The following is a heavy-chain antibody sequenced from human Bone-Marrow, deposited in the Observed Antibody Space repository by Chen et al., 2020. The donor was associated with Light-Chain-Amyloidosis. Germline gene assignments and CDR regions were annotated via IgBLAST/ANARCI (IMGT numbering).Heavy chain of an antibody. CDR2: ISGDGGNT. J-gene: IGHJ5*02. CDR1: GFTFDDYA. Sequence: EVQLVESGGGVVQPGWSLRLSCAASGFTFDDYAMHWVRQAPGKGLEWVSLISGDGGNTYYADSVKGRFTISRDNSKNSLYLQMNSLRTEDTALYYCAKDGNWIYHWFDPWGQGTLVTVSS. V-gene: IGHV3-43*02. CDR3: AKDGNWIYHWFDP. D-gene: IGHD1-7*01.